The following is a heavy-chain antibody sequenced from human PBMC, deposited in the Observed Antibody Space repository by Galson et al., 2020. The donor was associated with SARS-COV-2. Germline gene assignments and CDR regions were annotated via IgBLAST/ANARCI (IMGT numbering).Heavy chain of an antibody. D-gene: IGHD2-8*01. J-gene: IGHJ3*01. CDR1: GFTFSSYG. Sequence: GESLKISCVASGFTFSSYGMNWVRQAPGKGLEWVSSISSSSSYIYYADSLKDRLIISRDNAKKSLYLQMNSLRAEDTAVYFCAREYLYDPLGDAFDVWGQGTMVTVSS. CDR2: ISSSSSYI. CDR3: AREYLYDPLGDAFDV. V-gene: IGHV3-21*01.